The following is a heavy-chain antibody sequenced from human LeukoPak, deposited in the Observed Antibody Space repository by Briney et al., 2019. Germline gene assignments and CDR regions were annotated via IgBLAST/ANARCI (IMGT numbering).Heavy chain of an antibody. Sequence: ASVKVSCKASGYTFTSYDINWVRQATGQGLEWMGWMNPNSGNTGYAQKFQGRVTITRNTSISTAYMELSSLRSEDTAVYYCASGGYCSSTSCYDLFYYMDVWGKGTTVTVSS. J-gene: IGHJ6*03. CDR1: GYTFTSYD. CDR3: ASGGYCSSTSCYDLFYYMDV. CDR2: MNPNSGNT. D-gene: IGHD2-2*01. V-gene: IGHV1-8*03.